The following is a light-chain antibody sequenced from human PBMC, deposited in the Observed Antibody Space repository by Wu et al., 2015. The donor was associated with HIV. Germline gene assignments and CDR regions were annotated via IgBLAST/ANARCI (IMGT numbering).Light chain of an antibody. J-gene: IGKJ4*01. Sequence: EIVLTQSPATLPLSPGERATLSCRASQSVSSYLAWYQQKPGQAPRLLIYDASNRATGIPARFSGSGSGTDFTLTISRLEPEDFAVYYCQQRSNWPGLTFGGGTKVEIK. CDR2: DAS. CDR3: QQRSNWPGLT. CDR1: QSVSSY. V-gene: IGKV3-11*01.